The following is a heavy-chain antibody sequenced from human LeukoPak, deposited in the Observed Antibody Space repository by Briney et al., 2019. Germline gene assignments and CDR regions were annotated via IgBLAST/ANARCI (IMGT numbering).Heavy chain of an antibody. Sequence: GGSLRLSCAASGFTFSSHGMNWVRQAPGKGLEWVSGISGSGVITYYADSVKGRFTISRDNSKNTLDLQMNSLRAEDTAVYYCAKRRGLELLYYYYMDVWGKGTTVTVSS. CDR3: AKRRGLELLYYYYMDV. J-gene: IGHJ6*03. D-gene: IGHD1-7*01. V-gene: IGHV3-23*01. CDR1: GFTFSSHG. CDR2: ISGSGVIT.